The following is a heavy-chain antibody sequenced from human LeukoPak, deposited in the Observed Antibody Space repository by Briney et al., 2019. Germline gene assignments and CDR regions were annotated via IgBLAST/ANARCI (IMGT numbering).Heavy chain of an antibody. V-gene: IGHV4-30-2*01. CDR1: GGSISSGGYY. J-gene: IGHJ4*02. CDR2: IYHSGST. D-gene: IGHD6-13*01. Sequence: SETLSLTCIVSGGSISSGGYYWSWIRQPPGKGLEWIGYIYHSGSTYYNPSLKSRVAISVDRSKNQFSLKLSSVTAADTAVYYCAREIAAAGLDYWGQGTLVTVSS. CDR3: AREIAAAGLDY.